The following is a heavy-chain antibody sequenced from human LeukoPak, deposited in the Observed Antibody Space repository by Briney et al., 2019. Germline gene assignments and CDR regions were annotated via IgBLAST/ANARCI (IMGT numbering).Heavy chain of an antibody. Sequence: GESLQISCKGSGYSFTSYWIGWVRQLPGKGLEWMGIIYPGDSDTRYSPSFQGQVTISADKSISTAYLQWSSLKASDTAMYYCARTRFGYCSGGSCLNWFDPWGQGTLVTVSS. CDR3: ARTRFGYCSGGSCLNWFDP. D-gene: IGHD2-15*01. CDR2: IYPGDSDT. CDR1: GYSFTSYW. J-gene: IGHJ5*02. V-gene: IGHV5-51*01.